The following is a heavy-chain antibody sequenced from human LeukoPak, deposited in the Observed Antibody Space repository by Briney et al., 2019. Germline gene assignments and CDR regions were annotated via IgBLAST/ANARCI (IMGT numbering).Heavy chain of an antibody. D-gene: IGHD6-6*01. CDR1: GFSFGNNG. CDR2: ISGSSDKT. J-gene: IGHJ4*02. Sequence: GGSLRLSCAASGFSFGNNGMSWVRKAPGKGLEWVSGISGSSDKTYYADSVKGRSTVFRDNSRHTLYLQLKSLRVEDTAVYYCAKSSSSSGEWGQGTLVTVSS. V-gene: IGHV3-23*01. CDR3: AKSSSSSGE.